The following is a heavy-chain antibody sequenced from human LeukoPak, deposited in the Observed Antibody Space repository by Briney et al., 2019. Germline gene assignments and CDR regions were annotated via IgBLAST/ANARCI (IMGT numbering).Heavy chain of an antibody. CDR2: IIPIFGTA. CDR3: ASAIGQGPLRVRGANY. Sequence: ASVKVSCKASGGTFSSYAISWVRQAPGQGLEWMGGIIPIFGTANYAQKFQGRVTMTRDTSTSTVYMELSSLRSEDTAVYYCASAIGQGPLRVRGANYWGQGTLVTVSS. V-gene: IGHV1-69*05. CDR1: GGTFSSYA. D-gene: IGHD2-2*01. J-gene: IGHJ4*02.